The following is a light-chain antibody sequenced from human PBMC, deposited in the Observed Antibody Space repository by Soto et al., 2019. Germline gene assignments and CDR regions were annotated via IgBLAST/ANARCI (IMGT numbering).Light chain of an antibody. J-gene: IGKJ1*01. Sequence: DIQMTQSPSTLSASFGDRVTITCRASQSISSWLAWYQHKPGKATNLLIHDGFSLESGVPSRFSGSGSGTEFTLTITSLQPDDFATYYCQQYHTSWTFGQGTKVDIK. CDR3: QQYHTSWT. CDR2: DGF. V-gene: IGKV1-5*01. CDR1: QSISSW.